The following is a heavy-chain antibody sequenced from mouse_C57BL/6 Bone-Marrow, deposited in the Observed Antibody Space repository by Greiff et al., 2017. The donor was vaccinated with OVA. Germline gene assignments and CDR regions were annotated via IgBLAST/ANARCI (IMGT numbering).Heavy chain of an antibody. CDR1: GFSLSTFGMG. Sequence: QVTLKESGPGILQPSQTLSLTCSFSGFSLSTFGMGVGWIRQPSGKGLEWLAHIWWDDDKYYNPALKSRLTISKDTSKNQVFLNISNVDTADTATYDCARTSYYSNAWFAYWGQGTLVTVSA. V-gene: IGHV8-8*01. D-gene: IGHD2-5*01. CDR3: ARTSYYSNAWFAY. J-gene: IGHJ3*01. CDR2: IWWDDDK.